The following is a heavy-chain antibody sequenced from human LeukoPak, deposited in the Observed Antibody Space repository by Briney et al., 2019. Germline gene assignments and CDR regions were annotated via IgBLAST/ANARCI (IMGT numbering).Heavy chain of an antibody. D-gene: IGHD3-9*01. V-gene: IGHV1-24*01. Sequence: ASVKVSCKVSGYTLTELSMHWVRQAPGKGLEWMGGFDPEDGETIYAQKFHGRVTMTADTYTETDYMELSSLRSEDTAVYYCATGQPYLTGYYSWWFDPWGQGTLVTVSS. CDR3: ATGQPYLTGYYSWWFDP. CDR1: GYTLTELS. CDR2: FDPEDGET. J-gene: IGHJ5*02.